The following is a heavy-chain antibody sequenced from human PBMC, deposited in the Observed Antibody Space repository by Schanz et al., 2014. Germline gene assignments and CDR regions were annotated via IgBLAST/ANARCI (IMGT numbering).Heavy chain of an antibody. J-gene: IGHJ4*02. CDR1: GFTFSTYW. CDR3: ARDKGGYYPFDY. CDR2: IKQDESER. V-gene: IGHV3-7*01. Sequence: EVQLVESGGGLLQPGGSLRLSCAASGFTFSTYWMSWVRQAPGKGLEWVANIKQDESERSYVDSVKGRFTISRDNAKNSLYLQMNSLRAEDTAVYYCARDKGGYYPFDYWGQGTLVTVSS. D-gene: IGHD3-3*01.